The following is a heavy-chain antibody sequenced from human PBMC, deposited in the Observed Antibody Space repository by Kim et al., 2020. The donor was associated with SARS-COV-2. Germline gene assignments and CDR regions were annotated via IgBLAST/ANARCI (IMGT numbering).Heavy chain of an antibody. CDR1: GFTFSSYG. Sequence: GGSLRLSCAASGFTFSSYGMHWVRQAPGKGLEWVAVIWYDGSNKYYADSVKGRFTISRDNSKNTLYLQMNSLRAEDTAVYYCARARTLYDSSGFGDYWGQGTLVTVSS. J-gene: IGHJ4*02. CDR3: ARARTLYDSSGFGDY. CDR2: IWYDGSNK. V-gene: IGHV3-33*01. D-gene: IGHD3-22*01.